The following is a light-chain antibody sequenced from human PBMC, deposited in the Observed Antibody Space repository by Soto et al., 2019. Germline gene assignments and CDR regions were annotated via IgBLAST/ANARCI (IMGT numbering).Light chain of an antibody. CDR3: SSFTSSNTWV. CDR2: EVT. V-gene: IGLV2-14*01. Sequence: QSALTQPASVSGSPGQSITISCTGTSSDVGRYNYVSWCQQHPGKAPKLMIFEVTNRPSGVSDRFSGSKSANAASLTISGLQAEDEADYYCSSFTSSNTWVFGGGTKLTVL. CDR1: SSDVGRYNY. J-gene: IGLJ3*02.